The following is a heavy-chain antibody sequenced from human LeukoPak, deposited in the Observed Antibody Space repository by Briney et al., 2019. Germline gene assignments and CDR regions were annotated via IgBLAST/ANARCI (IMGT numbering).Heavy chain of an antibody. J-gene: IGHJ4*02. CDR2: ISSSGSTI. Sequence: GGSLRLSCAASGFTFSSYEMSWVRQAPGKGLEWVSYISSSGSTIYYADSVKGRFTISRDNAKNSLYLQMNSLRAEDTAVYYCARWGYSSGYYYDYWGQGTLVTVSS. CDR1: GFTFSSYE. CDR3: ARWGYSSGYYYDY. D-gene: IGHD3-22*01. V-gene: IGHV3-48*03.